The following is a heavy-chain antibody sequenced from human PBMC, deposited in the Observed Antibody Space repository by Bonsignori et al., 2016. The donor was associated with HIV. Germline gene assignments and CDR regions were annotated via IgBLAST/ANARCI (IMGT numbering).Heavy chain of an antibody. CDR3: ARKGYSFGQYYYYYYMDV. CDR2: MNPNSGNT. Sequence: ASVKVSCKASGYTFTSYDINWVRQATGQGLEWMGWMNPNSGNTAYAQKFQGRVTMTRNTSISTAYMELSSLRSEDTAVYYCARKGYSFGQYYYYYYMDVWGKGTTVTVSS. D-gene: IGHD5-18*01. V-gene: IGHV1-8*01. J-gene: IGHJ6*03. CDR1: GYTFTSYD.